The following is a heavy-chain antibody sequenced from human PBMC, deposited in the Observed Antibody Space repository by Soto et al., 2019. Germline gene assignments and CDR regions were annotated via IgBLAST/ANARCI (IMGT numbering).Heavy chain of an antibody. CDR1: GGTFSSYT. CDR3: AREADIVVVVAATSDAFDI. Sequence: SVKVSCKASGGTFSSYTICWVRHAPGQGLEWMGRIIPILGIANYAQKFQGRVTITADKSTSTAYMELSSLRSEDTAVYYCAREADIVVVVAATSDAFDIWGQGTMVTVSS. D-gene: IGHD2-15*01. CDR2: IIPILGIA. J-gene: IGHJ3*02. V-gene: IGHV1-69*04.